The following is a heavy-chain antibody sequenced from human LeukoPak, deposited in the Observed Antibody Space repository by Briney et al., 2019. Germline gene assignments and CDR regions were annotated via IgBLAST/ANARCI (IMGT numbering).Heavy chain of an antibody. CDR1: GYTFTGYY. CDR2: INPNSGGT. Sequence: GASVKVSCKASGYTFTGYYMHWVRQAPGQGLEWMGWINPNSGGTNYAQKFQGRVTMTRDTSISTAYMELSRLRSDDTAVYYCGRRWFGESRPGPFDPWGQGTLVTVSS. D-gene: IGHD3-10*01. CDR3: GRRWFGESRPGPFDP. J-gene: IGHJ5*02. V-gene: IGHV1-2*02.